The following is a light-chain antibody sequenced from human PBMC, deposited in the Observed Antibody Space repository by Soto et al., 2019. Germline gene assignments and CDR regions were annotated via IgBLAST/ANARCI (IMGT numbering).Light chain of an antibody. CDR2: DVS. CDR3: QQFNIYPIT. CDR1: QDIRGA. Sequence: AIQVTQSPSSLSASVGDRVTITCRASQDIRGALAWYRQKPGKAPKLLIYDVSTVQSGVPSRFSGRGSGTEFTLTITSLQPEDFATYYCQQFNIYPITFGQGTRLDI. V-gene: IGKV1-13*02. J-gene: IGKJ5*01.